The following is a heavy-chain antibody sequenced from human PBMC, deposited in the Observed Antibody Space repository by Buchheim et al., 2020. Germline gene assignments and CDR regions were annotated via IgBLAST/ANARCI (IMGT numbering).Heavy chain of an antibody. V-gene: IGHV4-30-4*01. D-gene: IGHD5-12*01. CDR2: ISYSGST. CDR3: ARDHSGYGKIDY. Sequence: QVQLQESGPGLVKPSQTLSLTCTVSGGSSSSGADYWSWIRQPPGKGLEWIGYISYSGSTYYNPSLRSRISLSVDTSKNQFSLGLSSVTAADTAVYYCARDHSGYGKIDYWGQGTL. J-gene: IGHJ4*02. CDR1: GGSSSSGADY.